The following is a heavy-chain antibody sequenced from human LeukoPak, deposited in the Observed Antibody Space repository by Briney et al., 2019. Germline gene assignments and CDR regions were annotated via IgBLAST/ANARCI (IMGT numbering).Heavy chain of an antibody. J-gene: IGHJ6*03. CDR1: GFTVSSNY. D-gene: IGHD3-10*01. V-gene: IGHV3-53*01. CDR2: YSGGST. Sequence: GSLRLSCVASGFTVSSNYMSWVRQAPGKGLEWVFYSGGSTYYADSVKGRFTISRDNSQNTLYLQMNSLRAEDTAVYYCASGSGSYRTPYYYMDVWGTGTTVTVSS. CDR3: ASGSGSYRTPYYYMDV.